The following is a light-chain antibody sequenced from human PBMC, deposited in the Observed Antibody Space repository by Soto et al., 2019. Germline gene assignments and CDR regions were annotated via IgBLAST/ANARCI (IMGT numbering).Light chain of an antibody. CDR2: DVS. Sequence: QSALTQPASVSGSPGQSITISCTGTSRAVGGYNYVSWYQQHPGKAPKLMIYDVSNRTSGVSNRFSGSKSGNTASLTISGLQAEDEADYYCSSYTSSSTNVFGTGTKVTVL. CDR1: SRAVGGYNY. V-gene: IGLV2-14*01. CDR3: SSYTSSSTNV. J-gene: IGLJ1*01.